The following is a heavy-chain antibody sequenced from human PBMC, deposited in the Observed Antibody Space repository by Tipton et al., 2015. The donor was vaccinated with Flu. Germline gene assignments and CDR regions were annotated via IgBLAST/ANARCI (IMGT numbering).Heavy chain of an antibody. Sequence: QLVQSGAEVKKPGSSVKVSCKASGRTFSSYAISWVRQAPGQGLEWMGRIIPIFGTANYAQKFQGRVTITADESTSTAYMELSSLRSEDTAVYYCARGPDIVVVPAAMGWFDPWGQGTLVTVSS. CDR1: GRTFSSYA. CDR2: IIPIFGTA. J-gene: IGHJ5*02. CDR3: ARGPDIVVVPAAMGWFDP. D-gene: IGHD2-2*01. V-gene: IGHV1-69*18.